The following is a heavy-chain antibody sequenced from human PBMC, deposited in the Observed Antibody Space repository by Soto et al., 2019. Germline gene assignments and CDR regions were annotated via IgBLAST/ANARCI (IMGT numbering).Heavy chain of an antibody. CDR1: GFTFSYYW. CDR2: IHSYGSST. V-gene: IGHV3-74*01. CDR3: ARGDRGAFDL. J-gene: IGHJ3*01. Sequence: PGGSLRLSCAASGFTFSYYWMHWVRQAPGQGLLWVSRIHSYGSSTTYADSVKGRFTISRDNAKNTVSLQMNSLRVEDTGVYFCARGDRGAFDLWGQGTMVTVSS. D-gene: IGHD2-21*02.